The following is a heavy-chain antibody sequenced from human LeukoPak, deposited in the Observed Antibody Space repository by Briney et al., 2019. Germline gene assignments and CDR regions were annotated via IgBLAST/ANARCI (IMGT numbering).Heavy chain of an antibody. CDR2: INHSGST. V-gene: IGHV4-34*01. CDR3: TRERSTPGINWFDP. CDR1: GESFSAYS. J-gene: IGHJ5*02. Sequence: PSETLSLTCAVYGESFSAYSWNWIRQSPGKGLEWIGEINHSGSTNYNPSLKSRVTISVDTSKNQTSKRQFSLKLNSVTAADTAVYYCTRERSTPGINWFDPWGQGTLVTVSS. D-gene: IGHD2-2*01.